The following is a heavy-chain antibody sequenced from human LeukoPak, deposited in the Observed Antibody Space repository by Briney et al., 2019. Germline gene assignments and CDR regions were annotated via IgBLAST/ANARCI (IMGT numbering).Heavy chain of an antibody. D-gene: IGHD3-22*01. J-gene: IGHJ4*02. V-gene: IGHV4-4*02. Sequence: SGTLSLTCAVSGGSISSSNWWSWVRQPPGKGLEWIGEIYHSGSTNYNPSLKSRVTISVDKSKNQFSLKLSSVTAADTAVYYCARHSPRYYYDSSGYRPDLYYFDYWGQGTLVTVSS. CDR3: ARHSPRYYYDSSGYRPDLYYFDY. CDR1: GGSISSSNW. CDR2: IYHSGST.